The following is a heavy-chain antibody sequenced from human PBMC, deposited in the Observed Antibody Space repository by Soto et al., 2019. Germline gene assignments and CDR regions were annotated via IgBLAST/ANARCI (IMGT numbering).Heavy chain of an antibody. CDR1: GFSFSSYW. CDR2: IKQDGSEK. J-gene: IGHJ4*02. V-gene: IGHV3-7*01. D-gene: IGHD5-12*01. Sequence: PWGSLRLSCAASGFSFSSYWMSWVRQAPGKGLEWVANIKQDGSEKYYEESVKGRFTISRDNAKNSLYLQMNGLRVEDTALYFCARARRSGFTGYELDSWGQGTLVTVSS. CDR3: ARARRSGFTGYELDS.